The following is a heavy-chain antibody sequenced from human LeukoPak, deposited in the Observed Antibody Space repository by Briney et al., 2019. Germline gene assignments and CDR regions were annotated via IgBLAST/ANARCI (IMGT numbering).Heavy chain of an antibody. V-gene: IGHV1-2*02. J-gene: IGHJ5*02. D-gene: IGHD2-2*01. CDR2: INPNSGGT. CDR1: GYTFTGYY. CDR3: ARDIGDCSSTSCHPGP. Sequence: ASVKVSCKASGYTFTGYYMHWVRQAPGQGLEWMGWINPNSGGTNYAQKFQGRVTMTRDTSISTAYMELSRLRSDDTAVYYCARDIGDCSSTSCHPGPWGQGTLVTVSS.